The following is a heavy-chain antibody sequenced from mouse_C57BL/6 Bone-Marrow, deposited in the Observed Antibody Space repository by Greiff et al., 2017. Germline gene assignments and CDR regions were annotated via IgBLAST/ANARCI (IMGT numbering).Heavy chain of an antibody. CDR2: SNPSSGYS. Sequence: QVQLQQSGAELAKPGASVKLSCKASGYTFTSYWMHWVKQRPGQGLEWIGYSNPSSGYSKYNQKFKDKATLTADKSSSTAYMQLSSLTYEDSAVYYCARWYYSNLFDYWGQGTTLTVSS. D-gene: IGHD2-5*01. CDR3: ARWYYSNLFDY. V-gene: IGHV1-7*01. CDR1: GYTFTSYW. J-gene: IGHJ2*01.